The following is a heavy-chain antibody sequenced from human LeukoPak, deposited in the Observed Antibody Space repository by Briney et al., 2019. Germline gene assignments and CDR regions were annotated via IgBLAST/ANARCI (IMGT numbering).Heavy chain of an antibody. D-gene: IGHD1-1*01. V-gene: IGHV1-18*01. CDR3: ATDLGTSLRPKY. Sequence: ASVKVSCKASGYTFSSHGINWVRQAPGQGLEWMGWISAYNGNTNYAQNLQGRVTMTTDTSTSTAYMELSSLRSEDTAVYYCATDLGTSLRPKYWGQGTLVTVSS. CDR2: ISAYNGNT. J-gene: IGHJ4*02. CDR1: GYTFSSHG.